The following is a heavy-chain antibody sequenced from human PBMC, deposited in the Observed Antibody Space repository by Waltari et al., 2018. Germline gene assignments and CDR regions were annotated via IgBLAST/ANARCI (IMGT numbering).Heavy chain of an antibody. CDR1: GFTFSSYW. CDR3: ARAIGDTAIEN. J-gene: IGHJ4*02. D-gene: IGHD5-18*01. Sequence: EVQLVESGGGLVQPGGSLRLSCAASGFTFSSYWMSWVRQAPGKGLEWVANIKQDGSEKYYVDALKGRFTISRDNAKNSLYLQMNSLRAEDTAVYYCARAIGDTAIENWGQGTLVTVSS. CDR2: IKQDGSEK. V-gene: IGHV3-7*01.